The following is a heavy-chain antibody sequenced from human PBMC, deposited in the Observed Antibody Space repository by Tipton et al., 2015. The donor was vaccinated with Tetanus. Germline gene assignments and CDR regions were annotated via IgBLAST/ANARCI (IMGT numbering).Heavy chain of an antibody. CDR1: GLFFHNAW. CDR2: IKSKTDGGTT. CDR3: TTSGIVGSGSRVDY. V-gene: IGHV3-15*07. J-gene: IGHJ4*02. Sequence: SLRLSCTTSGLFFHNAWMNWVRQAPGKGLEWVGRIKSKTDGGTTDHAARVKDRFSISRDDSKNTLFLLMNSLKTEDTAVYYCTTSGIVGSGSRVDYWGRGTLVTVTS. D-gene: IGHD1-26*01.